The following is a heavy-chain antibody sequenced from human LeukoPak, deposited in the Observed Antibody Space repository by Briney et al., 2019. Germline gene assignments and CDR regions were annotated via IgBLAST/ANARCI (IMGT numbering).Heavy chain of an antibody. Sequence: TGGSLRLSCAASGFIFSTYWMTWVRQAPGKGLEWVANIKPDGSEKFYLDSVKGLFTISKDNAKNSLYLQMNSLRVEDTAVYYCARAGHYNFDYWGQGTLVTVSS. CDR2: IKPDGSEK. V-gene: IGHV3-7*04. J-gene: IGHJ4*02. D-gene: IGHD3-10*01. CDR3: ARAGHYNFDY. CDR1: GFIFSTYW.